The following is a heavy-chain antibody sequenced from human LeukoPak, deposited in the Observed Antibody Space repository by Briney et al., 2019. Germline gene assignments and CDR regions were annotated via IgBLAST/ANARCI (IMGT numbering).Heavy chain of an antibody. CDR1: GFTVSSSY. CDR3: ARGRLTFDY. CDR2: ISSSGSTI. J-gene: IGHJ4*02. Sequence: GGSLRLSCAASGFTVSSSYMTWVRQAPGKGLEWVSYISSSGSTIYYADSVKGRFTISRDNAKNSLYLQMNSLRAEDTAVYYCARGRLTFDYWGQGTLVTVSS. V-gene: IGHV3-11*01.